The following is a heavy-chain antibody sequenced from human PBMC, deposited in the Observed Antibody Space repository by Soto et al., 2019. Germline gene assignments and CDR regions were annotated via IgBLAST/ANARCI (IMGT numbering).Heavy chain of an antibody. CDR3: AREAGGYSGYDLYYYYYYMDV. CDR2: ISSSSSYI. J-gene: IGHJ6*03. D-gene: IGHD5-12*01. Sequence: EVQLVESGGGLVKPGGSLRLSCAASGFTFSSYSMNWVRQAPGKGLEWVSSISSSSSYIYYADSVKGRFTISRENAQNSLYLQMNSLRAEDTAVYYCAREAGGYSGYDLYYYYYYMDVWGKGTTVTVSS. V-gene: IGHV3-21*01. CDR1: GFTFSSYS.